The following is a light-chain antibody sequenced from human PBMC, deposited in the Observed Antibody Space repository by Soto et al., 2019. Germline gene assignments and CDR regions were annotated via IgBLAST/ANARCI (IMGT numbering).Light chain of an antibody. J-gene: IGLJ1*01. CDR1: SSDVGGYDF. Sequence: QSVLTQPASVSGSPGQSITISCTGTSSDVGGYDFVSWYQQHPGQAPKLMIYEVSNRPSGVSNRFSGSKSGNTASLTISGLQAEDEADYYCSSYSRSSFYVFGTGTKVTVL. V-gene: IGLV2-14*01. CDR2: EVS. CDR3: SSYSRSSFYV.